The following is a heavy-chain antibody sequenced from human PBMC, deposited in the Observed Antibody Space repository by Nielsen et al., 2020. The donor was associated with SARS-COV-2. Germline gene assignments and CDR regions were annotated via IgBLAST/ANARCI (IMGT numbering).Heavy chain of an antibody. D-gene: IGHD2/OR15-2a*01. CDR2: ISLRGDHT. Sequence: GESLKISCAASGFTFNRYAMSWVRQAPGKGLEWVSAISLRGDHTYYADSVKGRFTISRDNSNNTLYLQMNSLRAEDTAVYYCAKDLSQGNLRVEVMDVWGQGTTVTVSS. CDR1: GFTFNRYA. CDR3: AKDLSQGNLRVEVMDV. J-gene: IGHJ6*02. V-gene: IGHV3-23*01.